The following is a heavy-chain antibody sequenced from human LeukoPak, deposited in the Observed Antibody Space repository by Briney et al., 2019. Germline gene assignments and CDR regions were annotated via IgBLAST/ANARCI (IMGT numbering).Heavy chain of an antibody. CDR2: IYYSGST. D-gene: IGHD3-22*01. CDR1: GGSISSGGYY. V-gene: IGHV4-31*03. Sequence: SETLSLTCTVSGGSISSGGYYWSWLRQHPGKGLEWIVYIYYSGSTYYDPSLKSRVTISVDTSKNQFSLKLSSVTAADTAVYYCAREPNYYDSSGYYYYGMDVWGQGTTVTVSS. J-gene: IGHJ6*02. CDR3: AREPNYYDSSGYYYYGMDV.